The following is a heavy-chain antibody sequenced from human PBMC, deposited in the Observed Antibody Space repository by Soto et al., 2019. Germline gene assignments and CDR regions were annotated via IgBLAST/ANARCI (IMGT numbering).Heavy chain of an antibody. J-gene: IGHJ5*02. D-gene: IGHD1-7*01. CDR1: GGSISSGDYY. CDR2: IYYSGST. CDR3: ARDKSITGTTGELRWFDP. Sequence: SETLSLTCTVSGGSISSGDYYWSWIRQPPGKGLEWIGYIYYSGSTYYNPSLKSRVTISVDTSKNQFSLKLSSVTAADTAVYYCARDKSITGTTGELRWFDPWGQGTLVTVSS. V-gene: IGHV4-30-4*01.